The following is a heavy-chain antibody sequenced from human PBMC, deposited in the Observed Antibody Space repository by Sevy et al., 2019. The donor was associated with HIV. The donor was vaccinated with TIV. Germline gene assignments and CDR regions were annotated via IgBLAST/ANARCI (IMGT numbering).Heavy chain of an antibody. J-gene: IGHJ5*02. Sequence: GGSLRLSCVGSGFTFSRHAMHWVRQAPGKGLEWVAVILYDGSNKYYADSVNGRFTISRDNSKNTLELEMNSLRPEDTAVYYCARSAVAGIEAWFDPWGLGTLVTVSS. CDR1: GFTFSRHA. V-gene: IGHV3-30-3*01. CDR3: ARSAVAGIEAWFDP. D-gene: IGHD6-19*01. CDR2: ILYDGSNK.